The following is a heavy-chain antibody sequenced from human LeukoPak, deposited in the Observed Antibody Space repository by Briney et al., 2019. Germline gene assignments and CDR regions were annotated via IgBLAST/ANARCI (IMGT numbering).Heavy chain of an antibody. J-gene: IGHJ3*02. V-gene: IGHV3-13*01. D-gene: IGHD1-14*01. CDR3: ARELRNLGAFDI. Sequence: GGSLRLSCAASGFTFSSYDMHWVRQATGKGLEWVSAIGTAGDTYYPGSVKARFTISRENAKNSLYLQMNSLRAGDTAVYYCARELRNLGAFDIWGQGTMVTVSS. CDR2: IGTAGDT. CDR1: GFTFSSYD.